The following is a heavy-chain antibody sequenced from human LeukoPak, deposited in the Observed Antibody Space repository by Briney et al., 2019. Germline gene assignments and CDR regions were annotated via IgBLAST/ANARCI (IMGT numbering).Heavy chain of an antibody. V-gene: IGHV3-30*02. Sequence: PGGSLRLSCAASGFTFSSYGMHWVRQAPGKGLEWVAFIRYDGSNKYYADPVKGRFTISRDNSKNTLYLQMNSLTPEDTAVYYCAKVAIVVVPADRFDYWGQGALVTVSS. CDR1: GFTFSSYG. J-gene: IGHJ4*02. CDR3: AKVAIVVVPADRFDY. CDR2: IRYDGSNK. D-gene: IGHD2-2*01.